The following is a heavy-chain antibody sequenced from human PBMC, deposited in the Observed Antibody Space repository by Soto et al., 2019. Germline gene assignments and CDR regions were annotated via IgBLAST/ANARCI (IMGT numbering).Heavy chain of an antibody. J-gene: IGHJ4*02. D-gene: IGHD3-10*01. Sequence: QVQLVESGGGVVRPGRSLRLSCAASGFTFSSHAIQWVRQAPGKGLEWVAVISYDGSIKYYADSVKGRFTISRDNSKNTAYLQMNSLRAEDTAVFYCAREWSTSGDFDYWGQGTLVIVSS. CDR2: ISYDGSIK. CDR1: GFTFSSHA. CDR3: AREWSTSGDFDY. V-gene: IGHV3-30-3*01.